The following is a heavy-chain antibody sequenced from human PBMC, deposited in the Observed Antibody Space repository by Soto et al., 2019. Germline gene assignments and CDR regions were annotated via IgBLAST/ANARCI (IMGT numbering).Heavy chain of an antibody. CDR3: VKSAGDQWMFDY. Sequence: EVQLLESGGGLVQPGGSLRLSCAASGFTFSSYALSWVRQAPGKGLQWVSALSHTATNLFYADSVRGRFTISRDNSKNTLSLQMNSLRAEDTAIYYCVKSAGDQWMFDYWGQGVLVTVSS. CDR2: LSHTATNL. J-gene: IGHJ4*02. CDR1: GFTFSSYA. V-gene: IGHV3-23*01. D-gene: IGHD5-12*01.